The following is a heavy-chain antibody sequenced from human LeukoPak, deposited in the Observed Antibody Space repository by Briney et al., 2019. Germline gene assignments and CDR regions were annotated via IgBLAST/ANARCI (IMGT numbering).Heavy chain of an antibody. V-gene: IGHV1-2*04. CDR1: GYTFTGYY. CDR3: ARWADYYDSSGYPPLAFDI. Sequence: ASVKVSCKASGYTFTGYYMHWVRQAPGQGLEWMGWINPNSGGTNYAQKFQGWVTMTRDTSISTAYMELSRLRSDDTAVYYCARWADYYDSSGYPPLAFDIWGQGTMVTVSS. J-gene: IGHJ3*02. D-gene: IGHD3-22*01. CDR2: INPNSGGT.